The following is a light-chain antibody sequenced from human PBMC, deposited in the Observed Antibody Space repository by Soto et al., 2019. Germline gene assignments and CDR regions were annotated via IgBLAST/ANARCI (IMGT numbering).Light chain of an antibody. CDR2: DVT. J-gene: IGLJ2*01. V-gene: IGLV2-14*01. Sequence: QSALTQPASVSGSPGQSITISCTGTPSDVGGYNHVSWYQQHPGKAPKLMIYDVTYRPSGVSNRFSGSKSGNTASLTISGLQAEDEADYYCSSYTNTNTMVFGGGTKVTVL. CDR1: PSDVGGYNH. CDR3: SSYTNTNTMV.